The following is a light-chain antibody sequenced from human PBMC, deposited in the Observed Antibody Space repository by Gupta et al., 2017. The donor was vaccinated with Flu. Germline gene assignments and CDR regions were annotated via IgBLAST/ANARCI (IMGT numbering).Light chain of an antibody. V-gene: IGLV1-40*01. CDR1: YSNIGAGHD. CDR3: QSYDNKLSGYL. J-gene: IGLJ1*01. CDR2: DNA. Sequence: QSVLTQPPSVSGAPGQRVTIACTGSYSNIGAGHDVHWYQPLPGAAPKLLIYDNARRPSGIPDRFSGSKSAASASLAITGLQAEDEADYYCQSYDNKLSGYLFGSGTKVTVL.